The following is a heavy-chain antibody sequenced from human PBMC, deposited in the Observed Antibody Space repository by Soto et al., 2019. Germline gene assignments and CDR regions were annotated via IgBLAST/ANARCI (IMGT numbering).Heavy chain of an antibody. V-gene: IGHV1-3*05. J-gene: IGHJ4*02. CDR1: GYTFTSYA. CDR2: INAGNGNT. Sequence: QVQLVQSGAEEKKPGASVKVSCKASGYTFTSYAMHWVRQAPGQRLEWMGWINAGNGNTKYSQKFQGRVTITRDTSESTAYMVLSSLRSEDTAVYYCARGSGYYYWDDYWGQGTLVTVSS. CDR3: ARGSGYYYWDDY. D-gene: IGHD3-22*01.